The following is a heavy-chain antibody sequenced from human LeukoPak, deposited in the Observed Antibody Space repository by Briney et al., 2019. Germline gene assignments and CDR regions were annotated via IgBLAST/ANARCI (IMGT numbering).Heavy chain of an antibody. J-gene: IGHJ4*02. CDR2: ISSSSSYI. D-gene: IGHD2-2*01. Sequence: KPGGSLRLSCAASGFTFSSYSMNWVRQAPGKGLEWVSSISSSSSYIYYADSVKGRLTISRDNAKNSLYLQMNSLRAEDTAVYYCARVGKRTSCPDYWGQGTLVTVSS. CDR1: GFTFSSYS. CDR3: ARVGKRTSCPDY. V-gene: IGHV3-21*01.